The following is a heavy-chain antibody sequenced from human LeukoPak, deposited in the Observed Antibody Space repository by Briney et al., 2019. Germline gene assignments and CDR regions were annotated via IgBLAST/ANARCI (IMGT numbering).Heavy chain of an antibody. J-gene: IGHJ5*02. Sequence: GGSLGLSCAASGFTFSGSAMHWVRQASGKGLEWVGRIRSKANSYATAYAASVKGRFTISRDDSKNTAYLQMNSLKTEDTAVYYCTRLRCSSTSCYGWFDPWGQGTLVTVSS. D-gene: IGHD2-2*01. CDR2: IRSKANSYAT. V-gene: IGHV3-73*01. CDR1: GFTFSGSA. CDR3: TRLRCSSTSCYGWFDP.